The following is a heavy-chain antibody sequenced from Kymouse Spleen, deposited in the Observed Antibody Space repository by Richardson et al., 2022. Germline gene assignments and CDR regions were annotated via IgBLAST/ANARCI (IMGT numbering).Heavy chain of an antibody. D-gene: IGHD3-10*01. CDR3: ARVNYGSGTYEVYFDY. Sequence: QVQLVESGGGVVQPGRSLRLSCAASGFTFSSYGMHWVRQAPGKGLEWVAVIWYDGSNKYYADSVKGRFTISRDNSKNTLYLQMNSLRAEDTAVYYCARVNYGSGTYEVYFDYWGQGTLVTVSS. CDR2: IWYDGSNK. CDR1: GFTFSSYG. V-gene: IGHV3-33*01. J-gene: IGHJ4*02.